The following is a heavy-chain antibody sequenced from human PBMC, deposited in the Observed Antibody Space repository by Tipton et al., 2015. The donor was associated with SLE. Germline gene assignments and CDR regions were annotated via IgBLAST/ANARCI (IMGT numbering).Heavy chain of an antibody. D-gene: IGHD5-24*01. CDR2: INPNSRGT. CDR1: GYTFTGYY. V-gene: IGHV1-2*02. J-gene: IGHJ4*02. Sequence: QSGAEVKKPGASVKVSCKASGYTFTGYYIHWVRQAPGQGLEWMGWINPNSRGTNYAQRFQGRVAMSSDSSISTAYMELSSLRSGDTAVYYCAGGRDGYNTPLDFWGQGTLVTVSS. CDR3: AGGRDGYNTPLDF.